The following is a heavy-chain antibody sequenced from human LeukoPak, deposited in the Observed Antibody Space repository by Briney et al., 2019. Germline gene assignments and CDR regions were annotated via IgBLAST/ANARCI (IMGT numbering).Heavy chain of an antibody. D-gene: IGHD4-17*01. CDR1: GYSISSGYY. CDR3: ARLFDDYGDQRGLDY. Sequence: SETLSLTGTVSGYSISSGYYWGWIRQPPGKGLEWIGSIYHSGSTYYNPSLKSRVIISVDTSKNQFSLKVSSVTAADTAVYFCARLFDDYGDQRGLDYWGQGILVTVSS. CDR2: IYHSGST. J-gene: IGHJ4*02. V-gene: IGHV4-38-2*02.